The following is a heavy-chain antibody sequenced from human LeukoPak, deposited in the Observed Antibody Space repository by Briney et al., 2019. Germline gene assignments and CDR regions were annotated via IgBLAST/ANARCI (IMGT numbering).Heavy chain of an antibody. J-gene: IGHJ4*02. CDR2: ISYDGSNK. CDR1: GFTFSSYA. V-gene: IGHV3-30*04. CDR3: ARDRVENGPPDY. Sequence: GALRLSCAASGFTFSSYAMHWVRQAPGKGLEWVAVISYDGSNKYYADSVKGRFTISRDNSKSTLYLQMNSLRAEDTAVYYCARDRVENGPPDYWGQGTLVTVSS. D-gene: IGHD3-10*01.